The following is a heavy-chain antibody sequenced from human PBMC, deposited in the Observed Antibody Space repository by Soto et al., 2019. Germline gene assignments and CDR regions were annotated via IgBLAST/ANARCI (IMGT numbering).Heavy chain of an antibody. CDR2: IYWDDDK. D-gene: IGHD2-21*02. Sequence: QITLKESGPTLVKPTQTLTLTCTFPGFSFSSIGEGVGWIRQPPGKALEWLALIYWDDDKRYSPSLKSRLTITNDTYKNQVVLTMTNMDPVDTATYYCVQSRCGGDCLQSYSSHSYYGLDVWGQGTTVTVSS. CDR3: VQSRCGGDCLQSYSSHSYYGLDV. CDR1: GFSFSSIGEG. J-gene: IGHJ6*02. V-gene: IGHV2-5*02.